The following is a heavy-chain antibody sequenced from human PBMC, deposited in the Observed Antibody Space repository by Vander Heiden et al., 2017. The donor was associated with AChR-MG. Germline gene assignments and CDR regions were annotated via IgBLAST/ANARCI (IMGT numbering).Heavy chain of an antibody. V-gene: IGHV1-69*01. CDR1: GGTFSSYA. CDR3: ARVQDYYGSGSEFYYYYYGMDV. Sequence: QVQLVQSGAEVKKPGSSVKVSCKASGGTFSSYAISWVRQAPGQGLEWMGGIIPIFGTANYAQKFQGRVTITADESTSTAYMELSSLRSEDTAVYYCARVQDYYGSGSEFYYYYYGMDVWGQGTTVTVSS. J-gene: IGHJ6*02. CDR2: IIPIFGTA. D-gene: IGHD3-10*01.